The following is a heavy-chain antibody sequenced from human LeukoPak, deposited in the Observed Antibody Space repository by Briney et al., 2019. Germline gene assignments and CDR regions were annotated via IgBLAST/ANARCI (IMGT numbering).Heavy chain of an antibody. CDR2: ISGTDDST. CDR1: GFTFSTYT. J-gene: IGHJ4*02. CDR3: ARDRAVGYYDSGGHVIFDY. Sequence: GGSLRLSCAASGFTFSTYTMYWVRHPPGKGLEWVSTISGTDDSTYYADSVKGRFTISRDNSKNTLYLQMDSLRAEDTAVYHCARDRAVGYYDSGGHVIFDYWGQGTLVTVSS. D-gene: IGHD3-22*01. V-gene: IGHV3-23*01.